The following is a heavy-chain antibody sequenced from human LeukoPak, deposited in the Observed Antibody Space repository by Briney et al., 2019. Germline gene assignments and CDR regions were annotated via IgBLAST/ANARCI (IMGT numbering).Heavy chain of an antibody. CDR1: GFTFSSYW. D-gene: IGHD6-13*01. Sequence: SGGSLRLSCAASGFTFSSYWMSWVRQAPGKGLEWEANIKSDGSEKYYVDSVKGRFTVSRDNAENSLYLQMDSLRAEDTAVYYCARGGSNRYSDWGQGTLVTVSS. CDR2: IKSDGSEK. V-gene: IGHV3-7*01. CDR3: ARGGSNRYSD. J-gene: IGHJ4*02.